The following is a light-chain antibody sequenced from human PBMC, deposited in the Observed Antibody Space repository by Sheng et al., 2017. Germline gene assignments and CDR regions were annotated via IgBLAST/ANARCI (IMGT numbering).Light chain of an antibody. Sequence: QSALTQPASVSGSPGQSITISCTGTSSDVGAYNYVSWYQQHPGKAPKLMIYDVSNRPSGVSNRFSGSKSGNTASLTISGLQAEDEADYYCSSYTSSSTRVFGTGT. CDR2: DVS. V-gene: IGLV2-14*03. CDR3: SSYTSSSTRV. J-gene: IGLJ1*01. CDR1: SSDVGAYNY.